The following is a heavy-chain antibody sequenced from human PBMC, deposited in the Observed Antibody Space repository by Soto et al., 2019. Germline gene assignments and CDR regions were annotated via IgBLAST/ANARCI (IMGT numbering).Heavy chain of an antibody. D-gene: IGHD6-25*01. CDR1: GYSITRGYY. J-gene: IGHJ4*02. V-gene: IGHV4-38-2*02. CDR3: ARDHQSSGCYSY. Sequence: TSETLSLTCAVSGYSITRGYYCCCIRQPPGKGLEWIVSIYHSWGTYYNPSLKSRVTISQDTSKNKFSLKLSSGPAADTAGYYCARDHQSSGCYSYWGQGTLVTVSS. CDR2: IYHSWGT.